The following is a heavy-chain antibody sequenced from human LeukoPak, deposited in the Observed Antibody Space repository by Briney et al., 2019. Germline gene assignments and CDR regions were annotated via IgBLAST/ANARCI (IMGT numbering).Heavy chain of an antibody. D-gene: IGHD6-19*01. Sequence: PSQTLSLTCTVSGGSINSSSYYWSWIRQPAGKGLEWIGRIYTSGSTNYNPSLKSRVTISVDTSKNQFSLKLSSVTAADTAVYYCARYSSSWYFDYWGQGTLVTVSS. CDR1: GGSINSSSYY. CDR2: IYTSGST. V-gene: IGHV4-61*02. CDR3: ARYSSSWYFDY. J-gene: IGHJ4*02.